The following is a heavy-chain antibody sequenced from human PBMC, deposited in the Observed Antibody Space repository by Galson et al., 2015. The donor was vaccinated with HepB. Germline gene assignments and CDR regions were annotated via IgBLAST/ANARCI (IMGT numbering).Heavy chain of an antibody. CDR3: ARDHWNWSYNMDV. Sequence: SLRLSCAASGFIFSSYGMHWVRQAPGKGLEWVAVIWYDGSDKYYADSVKGRFTISRDNSKNTMYLQMKSLRAEDTAVYYCARDHWNWSYNMDVWGKGTTVTVSS. CDR1: GFIFSSYG. CDR2: IWYDGSDK. D-gene: IGHD1-7*01. V-gene: IGHV3-33*01. J-gene: IGHJ6*03.